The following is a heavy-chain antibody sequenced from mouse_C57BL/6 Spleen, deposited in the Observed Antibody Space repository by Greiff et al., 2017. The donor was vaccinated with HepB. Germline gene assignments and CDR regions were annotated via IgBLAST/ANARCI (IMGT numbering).Heavy chain of an antibody. CDR2: ISDGGSYT. Sequence: EVKLMESGGGLVKPGGSLKLSCAASGFTFSSYAMSWVRQTPEKRLEWVATISDGGSYTYYPDNVKGRFTISRDNAKNNLYLQMSHLKSEDTAMYYCARDKGVYEYDSWFAYWGQGTLVTVSA. D-gene: IGHD2-4*01. CDR1: GFTFSSYA. J-gene: IGHJ3*01. CDR3: ARDKGVYEYDSWFAY. V-gene: IGHV5-4*01.